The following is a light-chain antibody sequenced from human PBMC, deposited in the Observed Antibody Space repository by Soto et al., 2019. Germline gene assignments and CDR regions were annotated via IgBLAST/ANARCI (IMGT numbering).Light chain of an antibody. CDR3: QQYNDWPPIT. Sequence: EVVMTQSPATLSLSPGERATLSCRASQSVSSDLAWYQQKPSQAPRLLIYGASTRATDIPARFSGGGSGTEFTLTISNLQSEDFGIYYCQQYNDWPPITFGPGTKVDIK. V-gene: IGKV3-15*01. CDR1: QSVSSD. CDR2: GAS. J-gene: IGKJ3*01.